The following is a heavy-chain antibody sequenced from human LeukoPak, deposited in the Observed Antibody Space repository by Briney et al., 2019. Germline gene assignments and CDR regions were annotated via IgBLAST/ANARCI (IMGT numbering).Heavy chain of an antibody. CDR3: ARVAQTYYYDSSGYYLDY. J-gene: IGHJ4*02. D-gene: IGHD3-22*01. Sequence: GGSLRLSCAASGFTVSNNYMSWVRQAPGKGLEWVSLIYSGGSTSYADSVKGRFTISRDNSKNTLYLQMNSLRAEDTAVYYCARVAQTYYYDSSGYYLDYWGQGTLVTVSS. V-gene: IGHV3-66*01. CDR1: GFTVSNNY. CDR2: IYSGGST.